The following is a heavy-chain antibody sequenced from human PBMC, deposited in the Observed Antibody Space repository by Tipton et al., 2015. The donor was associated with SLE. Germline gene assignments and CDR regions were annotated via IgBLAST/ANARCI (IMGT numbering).Heavy chain of an antibody. CDR1: GFTLSSYN. CDR3: ARDYDFWSGQMDAFDI. CDR2: IRSDSSYK. V-gene: IGHV3-21*01. J-gene: IGHJ3*02. D-gene: IGHD3-3*01. Sequence: QLVQSGGGLVKPGGSLRLSCAASGFTLSSYNMNWVRQAPGKGLEWVSSIRSDSSYKYYADSVKGRFTISRDSAKNSLYLQMDSLRAEDTAVYYCARDYDFWSGQMDAFDIWGQGTMVTVSS.